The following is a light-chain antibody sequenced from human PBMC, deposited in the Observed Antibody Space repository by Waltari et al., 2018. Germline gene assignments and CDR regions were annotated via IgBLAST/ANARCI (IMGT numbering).Light chain of an antibody. CDR1: SSDVGSYNR. CDR2: EVS. Sequence: QSALTQPPSVSGSPGQSVTLSCTGTSSDVGSYNRVSWYQQPPGTAPKLRIYEVSNRPAGVPDRFSGSKSGNTASLTISGRQAEDEAHYYCSSYTSSSTVGVFGGGTKLTVL. CDR3: SSYTSSSTVGV. J-gene: IGLJ3*02. V-gene: IGLV2-18*02.